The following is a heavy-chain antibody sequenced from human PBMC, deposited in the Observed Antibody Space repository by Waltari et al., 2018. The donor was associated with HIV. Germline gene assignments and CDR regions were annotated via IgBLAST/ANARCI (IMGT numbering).Heavy chain of an antibody. CDR3: AKALGRSSWYYFDS. J-gene: IGHJ4*02. Sequence: EVQLMESGGGLEPLGGYLRLLRTGSGLTFSRYVMSGVRQAPGEGLECVSGISGSGGSIYYADSVKGRFTISRDNSKNTLYLQMNSLRTEDTAIYYCAKALGRSSWYYFDSWGQGTLVTVSS. D-gene: IGHD6-13*01. V-gene: IGHV3-23*01. CDR2: ISGSGGSI. CDR1: GLTFSRYV.